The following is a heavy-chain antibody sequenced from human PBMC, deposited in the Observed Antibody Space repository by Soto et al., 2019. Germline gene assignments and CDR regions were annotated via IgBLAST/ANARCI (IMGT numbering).Heavy chain of an antibody. CDR2: IIPIFGTA. D-gene: IGHD1-26*01. CDR3: ARDSEMATNDY. Sequence: ASVKVSCKSPGGTFSSYAISWVRQAPGQGLEWMGGIIPIFGTANYAQKFQGRVTITADESTSTAYMELSSLRSEDTAVYYCARDSEMATNDYWGQGTLVTVSS. CDR1: GGTFSSYA. V-gene: IGHV1-69*13. J-gene: IGHJ4*02.